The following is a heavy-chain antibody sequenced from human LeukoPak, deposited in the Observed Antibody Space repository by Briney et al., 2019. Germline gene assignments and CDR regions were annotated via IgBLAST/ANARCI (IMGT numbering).Heavy chain of an antibody. J-gene: IGHJ3*02. CDR3: AKDTGLYYDSSGYPSTGAFDI. CDR2: IRQDGSEK. V-gene: IGHV3-7*03. CDR1: GFTFSTYW. D-gene: IGHD3-22*01. Sequence: PGGSLRLSCAASGFTFSTYWMNWVRQAPGKGLEWVANIRQDGSEKYYVDSVKGRFTISRDNAKNSLYLQMNSLRAEDTALYYCAKDTGLYYDSSGYPSTGAFDIWGQGTMVTVSS.